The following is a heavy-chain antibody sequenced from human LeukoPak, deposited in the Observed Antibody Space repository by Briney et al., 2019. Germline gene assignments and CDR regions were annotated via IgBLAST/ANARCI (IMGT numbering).Heavy chain of an antibody. Sequence: SETLPLTCTVSGGSISSYYWSWTRQPPGKGLEWIGYIYYSGSTNYNPSLKSRVTISVDTSKNQFSLKLSSVTAADTAVYYCARHYGDYVGWYFDLWGRGTLVTVSS. V-gene: IGHV4-59*08. CDR2: IYYSGST. D-gene: IGHD4-17*01. J-gene: IGHJ2*01. CDR3: ARHYGDYVGWYFDL. CDR1: GGSISSYY.